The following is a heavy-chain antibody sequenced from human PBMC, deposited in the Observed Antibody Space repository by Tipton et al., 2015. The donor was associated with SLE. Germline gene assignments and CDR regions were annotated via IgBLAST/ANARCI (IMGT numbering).Heavy chain of an antibody. CDR2: INHSGST. Sequence: TLSLTCAVYGGSFSGYYWSWIRQPPGKGLEWIGEINHSGSTKYNPSLKSRVTISVDTSKNQFSLKLSSVTAADTAVYYCARGPLIAVAGEGYWGQGTLVTVSS. CDR1: GGSFSGYY. J-gene: IGHJ4*02. V-gene: IGHV4-34*01. CDR3: ARGPLIAVAGEGY. D-gene: IGHD6-19*01.